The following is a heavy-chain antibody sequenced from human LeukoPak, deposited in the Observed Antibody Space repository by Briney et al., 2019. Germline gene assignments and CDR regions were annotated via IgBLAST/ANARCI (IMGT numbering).Heavy chain of an antibody. Sequence: SVKVSCKASGGTFSSYAISWVRQAPGQGLEWMGGIIPIFGTANYAQKFQGRVTITADKSTSTAYMELSSLRSENTAVYYCARAPLYSSGWTNYFDYWGQGTLVTVSS. CDR1: GGTFSSYA. V-gene: IGHV1-69*06. D-gene: IGHD6-19*01. CDR3: ARAPLYSSGWTNYFDY. CDR2: IIPIFGTA. J-gene: IGHJ4*02.